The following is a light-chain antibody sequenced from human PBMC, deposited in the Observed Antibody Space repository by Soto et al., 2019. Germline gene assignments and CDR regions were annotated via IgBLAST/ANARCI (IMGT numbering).Light chain of an antibody. J-gene: IGKJ1*01. Sequence: DIQMTQSPSSLSASVGDRVILTCRASQSINTYLNWYQQKPGKAPKLLIYAASSLQSGVPSRFSGSGSGTAFTLTISSLQPEDFGTYYCQQSYSSLVTFGQGTKVEI. CDR1: QSINTY. CDR3: QQSYSSLVT. V-gene: IGKV1-39*01. CDR2: AAS.